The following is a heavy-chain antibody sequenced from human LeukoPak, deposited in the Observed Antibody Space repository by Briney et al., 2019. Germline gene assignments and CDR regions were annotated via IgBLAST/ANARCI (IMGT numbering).Heavy chain of an antibody. CDR3: ARGLVRGVIVGYYGMDV. J-gene: IGHJ6*02. Sequence: ASVKVSCKASGYTFTGYYMHWVRQAPGQGPEWMGWINPNSGGTNYAQKFQGRVTMTRDTSISTAYMELSRLRSDDTAVYYCARGLVRGVIVGYYGMDVWGQGTTVTVSS. CDR1: GYTFTGYY. CDR2: INPNSGGT. V-gene: IGHV1-2*02. D-gene: IGHD3-10*01.